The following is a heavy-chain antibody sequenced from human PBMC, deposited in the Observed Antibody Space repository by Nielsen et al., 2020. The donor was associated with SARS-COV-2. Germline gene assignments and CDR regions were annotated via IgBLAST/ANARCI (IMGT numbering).Heavy chain of an antibody. CDR3: AREPQGRVLWFGELDYMDV. CDR2: ISAYNGNT. V-gene: IGHV1-18*01. Sequence: ASVKVSCKASGYTFTTYGFSWVRQAPGQGLEWMGWISAYNGNTNYAQKLQGRVTMTTDTSTSTAYMELRSLRSDDTAVYYCAREPQGRVLWFGELDYMDVWGKGTTVTVSS. CDR1: GYTFTTYG. J-gene: IGHJ6*03. D-gene: IGHD3-10*01.